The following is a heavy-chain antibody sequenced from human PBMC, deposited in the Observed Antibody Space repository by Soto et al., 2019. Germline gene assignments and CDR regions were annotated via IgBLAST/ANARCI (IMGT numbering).Heavy chain of an antibody. V-gene: IGHV3-30*18. CDR3: AKEGTFGYSGYDPPGWFDP. J-gene: IGHJ5*02. CDR2: ISYDGSNK. CDR1: GFTFSSYG. D-gene: IGHD5-12*01. Sequence: QVQLVESGGGVVQPGRSLRLSCAASGFTFSSYGMHWVRQAPGKGLEWVAVISYDGSNKYYADSVKGRFTISRDNSKNTLYLQMNSLRAEDTAVYYCAKEGTFGYSGYDPPGWFDPWGQGTLVTVSS.